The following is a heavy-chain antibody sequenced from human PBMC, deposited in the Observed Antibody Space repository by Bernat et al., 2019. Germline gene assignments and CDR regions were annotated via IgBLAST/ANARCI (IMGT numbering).Heavy chain of an antibody. CDR2: IYSGGST. V-gene: IGHV3-53*02. CDR1: GFTVRSNY. CDR3: ARDRPTIF. Sequence: EVQLVETGGGLIQPGGSLRLSCAASGFTVRSNYMSWVRQAPGKGLEGVSVIYSGGSTYYADSVKGRFTISRDNSKNTLYLQMNSLRAEDTAVYYCARDRPTIFWGQGTTVTVSS. J-gene: IGHJ6*02. D-gene: IGHD3-3*01.